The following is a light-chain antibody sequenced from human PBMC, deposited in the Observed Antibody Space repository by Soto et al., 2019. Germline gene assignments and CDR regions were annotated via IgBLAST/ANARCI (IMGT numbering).Light chain of an antibody. Sequence: DIQMTQSPSSLSASIGDRVTITCQASQNITNNLSWYQQKPGKAPNLLIYHASKLAKGVTSRFRGSGSRTDFSFIITSLPRENLATYYCQQYYGLPPLTFGQGTRLEIK. CDR1: QNITNN. CDR3: QQYYGLPPLT. J-gene: IGKJ5*01. CDR2: HAS. V-gene: IGKV1-33*01.